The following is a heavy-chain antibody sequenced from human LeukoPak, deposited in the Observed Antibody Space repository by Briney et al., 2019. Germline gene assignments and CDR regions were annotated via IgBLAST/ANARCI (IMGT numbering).Heavy chain of an antibody. CDR1: GLSVRGSY. CDR2: IYSGDRT. Sequence: GGSLRLSCVASGLSVRGSYMSWVRQAPGKGLEWVSVIYSGDRTYYADSVKGRFTISRDTSKNTLYLQMNNLRADDTAMYYCTRDLTGTTWSENDYWGQGTLVTISS. V-gene: IGHV3-53*01. D-gene: IGHD6-13*01. CDR3: TRDLTGTTWSENDY. J-gene: IGHJ4*02.